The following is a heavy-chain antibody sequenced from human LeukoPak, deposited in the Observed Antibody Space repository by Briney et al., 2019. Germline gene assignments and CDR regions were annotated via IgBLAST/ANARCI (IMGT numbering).Heavy chain of an antibody. J-gene: IGHJ3*02. CDR1: GFTFSSYA. CDR3: AREVRWLRFGAFDI. D-gene: IGHD5-12*01. V-gene: IGHV3-30*04. CDR2: ISYDGSNK. Sequence: PGGSLRLSCAASGFTFSSYAMHWVRQAPGKGLEWVAVISYDGSNKYYADSVKGRFTISRDNSKNTLYLQMNSLRAEDTAVYYCAREVRWLRFGAFDIWGQGTMVTVSS.